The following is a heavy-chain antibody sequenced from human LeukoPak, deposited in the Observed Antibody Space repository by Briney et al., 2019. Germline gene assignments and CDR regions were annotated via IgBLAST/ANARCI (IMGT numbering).Heavy chain of an antibody. J-gene: IGHJ4*02. D-gene: IGHD5-12*01. CDR3: ARAVEEEMATRYYFDY. CDR2: INHSGST. CDR1: GGSFSDYY. V-gene: IGHV4-34*01. Sequence: PSETLSLTCAVYGGSFSDYYWSRIRQPPGKGLEWIGEINHSGSTNYNPSLKSRVTISVDTSKNQFSLKLSSLTAADTAVYYCARAVEEEMATRYYFDYWGQGTLVTVSS.